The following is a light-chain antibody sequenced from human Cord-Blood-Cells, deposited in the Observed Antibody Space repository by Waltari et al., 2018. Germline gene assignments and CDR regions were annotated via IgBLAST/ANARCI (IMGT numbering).Light chain of an antibody. CDR3: VLYMGSGISV. CDR1: SGSVSTSYY. J-gene: IGLJ3*02. V-gene: IGLV8-61*01. Sequence: QTVVTQEPSFSVSPGGTVTLTCGLSSGSVSTSYYPSWYQQTPGQPPRRLVDTTNPRSSGVPVRFSGSILGNKAALTITGAQADDESDYYCVLYMGSGISVFGGGTKLTVL. CDR2: TTN.